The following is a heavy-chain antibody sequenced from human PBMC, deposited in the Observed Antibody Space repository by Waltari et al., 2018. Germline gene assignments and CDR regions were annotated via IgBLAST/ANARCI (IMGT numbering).Heavy chain of an antibody. CDR2: VSHSGRDT. D-gene: IGHD2-15*01. CDR1: GLSFSLYA. CDR3: AKSVVVSDRGYLDY. J-gene: IGHJ4*02. V-gene: IGHV3-23*01. Sequence: EVQLLESGGGLVQPGGSMRLSCVASGLSFSLYAMNWVRQVPGKGLEWGSTVSHSGRDTFYADSVKGRFTISRDNSKNTLYLQMNSLRAEDTAVYYCAKSVVVSDRGYLDYWGQGTLVTVSS.